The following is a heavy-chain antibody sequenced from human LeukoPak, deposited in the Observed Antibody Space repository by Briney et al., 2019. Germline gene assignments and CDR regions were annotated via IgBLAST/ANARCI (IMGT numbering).Heavy chain of an antibody. CDR2: ISWNSGSI. CDR1: GFTFDDYA. V-gene: IGHV3-9*01. D-gene: IGHD3-10*01. Sequence: GRSLRLSCAASGFTFDDYAMHWVRPAPGKGLEWVSGISWNSGSIGYADSVKGRLTISRDNAKNSLYLQMNSLRAEDTALYYCAKDISYGSGSYSGGLFEYWGQGTLVTVSS. J-gene: IGHJ4*02. CDR3: AKDISYGSGSYSGGLFEY.